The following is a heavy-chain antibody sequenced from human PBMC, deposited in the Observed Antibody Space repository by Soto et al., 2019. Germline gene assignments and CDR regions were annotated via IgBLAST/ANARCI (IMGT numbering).Heavy chain of an antibody. J-gene: IGHJ5*02. CDR3: TVYPALRSADVGFDP. V-gene: IGHV4-38-2*01. CDR1: GDSISSGYH. CDR2: IYHSGTT. Sequence: SETLSLTCAVSGDSISSGYHWAWIRQPPGKGLEWVASIYHSGTTYYNPSLTSRVTISVDTSKNQFSLKLTSVTAADSAVYFCTVYPALRSADVGFDPWGQGTLVTVSS. D-gene: IGHD6-13*01.